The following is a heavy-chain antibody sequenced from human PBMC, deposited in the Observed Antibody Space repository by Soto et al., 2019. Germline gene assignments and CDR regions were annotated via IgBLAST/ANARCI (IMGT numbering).Heavy chain of an antibody. V-gene: IGHV3-23*01. CDR3: AKELASMWFPLDN. CDR2: ISGSGGST. CDR1: GFTSTYYA. J-gene: IGHJ4*02. D-gene: IGHD2-21*01. Sequence: GGSLRLSCAASGFTSTYYAMTWVRQAPGKGLEWVSSISGSGGSTWYADSAKGRFTISSDSSKTTVYLQMNSLRAEDTAVYFCAKELASMWFPLDNWGRGTLVTVSS.